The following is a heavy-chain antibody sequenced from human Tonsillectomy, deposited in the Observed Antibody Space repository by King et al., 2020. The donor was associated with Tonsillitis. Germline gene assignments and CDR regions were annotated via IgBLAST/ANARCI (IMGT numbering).Heavy chain of an antibody. CDR1: VGTFSSYA. Sequence: QLVQSGAEVKKPGSSVKVSCKASVGTFSSYAVSWGRQAPGQGLEWIGGVIPLFGTANYAQKFQGRCPITADESTSTAYMELSSLRSEETAVYYCARRNGDYPGYFDYWGQGTLVTVSS. D-gene: IGHD4-17*01. CDR2: VIPLFGTA. CDR3: ARRNGDYPGYFDY. V-gene: IGHV1-69*01. J-gene: IGHJ4*02.